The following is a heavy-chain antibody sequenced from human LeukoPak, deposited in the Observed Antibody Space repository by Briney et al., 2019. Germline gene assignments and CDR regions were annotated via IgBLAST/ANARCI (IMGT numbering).Heavy chain of an antibody. D-gene: IGHD2-2*01. CDR2: IGVSATTI. V-gene: IGHV3-48*01. CDR1: GFTFSRYS. J-gene: IGHJ3*02. CDR3: ARDQEYAFDI. Sequence: GGSLRLSCAASGFTFSRYSMNWVRQAPGRGLEWVSYIGVSATTIYYADSVKGRFTISRDNAKNSLYLQMNSLRADDTAVYHCARDQEYAFDIWGQGTFITVSS.